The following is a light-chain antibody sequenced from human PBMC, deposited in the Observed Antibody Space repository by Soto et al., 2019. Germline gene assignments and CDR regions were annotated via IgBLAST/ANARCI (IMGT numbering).Light chain of an antibody. Sequence: QSVLTQPTSVSGSPGQSITISCTGATSDIGTFNLVSWYQQHPGKVPKLMIYEVTRRPSNTSTRFSGSKSGNVASLTVSGLRAEDEADYFCCSYACYGTFVFGTGTKVTVL. J-gene: IGLJ1*01. V-gene: IGLV2-23*02. CDR1: TSDIGTFNL. CDR3: CSYACYGTFV. CDR2: EVT.